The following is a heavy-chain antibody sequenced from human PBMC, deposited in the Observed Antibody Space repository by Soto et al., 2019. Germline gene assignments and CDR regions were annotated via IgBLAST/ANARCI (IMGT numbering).Heavy chain of an antibody. J-gene: IGHJ4*02. V-gene: IGHV3-73*01. D-gene: IGHD2-15*01. CDR3: TSHSPEDMIRK. CDR1: GFTFIDSP. CDR2: IRNKTNNYAT. Sequence: PGGSLRLSCAASGFTFIDSPMHWVRQASWKGLEWVGRIRNKTNNYATAYAASVKGRFTISRDDSKNTAYLQLNSLKTEDTAVYYCTSHSPEDMIRKWGQGTLVTVSS.